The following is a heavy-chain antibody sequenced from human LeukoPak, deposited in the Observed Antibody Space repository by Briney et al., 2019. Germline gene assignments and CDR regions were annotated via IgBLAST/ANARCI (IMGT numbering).Heavy chain of an antibody. V-gene: IGHV4-30-4*08. Sequence: SQTLSLTCTVSGGSISSGDYYWSWIRQPPGKGLEWIGYIYYSGSTYYNPSLKSRVTISVDTSKNQFSLKLSSVTAADTAVYYCARTHYDSSGYANIFDYWGQGTLVTVSS. CDR2: IYYSGST. D-gene: IGHD3-22*01. CDR3: ARTHYDSSGYANIFDY. CDR1: GGSISSGDYY. J-gene: IGHJ4*02.